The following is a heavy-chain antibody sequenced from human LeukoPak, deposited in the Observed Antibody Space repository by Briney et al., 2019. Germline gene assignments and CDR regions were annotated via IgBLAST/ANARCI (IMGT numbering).Heavy chain of an antibody. CDR3: AEGSCSGGSCYPDAFDI. D-gene: IGHD2-15*01. V-gene: IGHV3-23*01. Sequence: GGSLRLSCAASGFTFSSYAMSWVRQAPGKGLEWVSAISGSGGSTYYADSVKGRFTISRDNSKNTLYLQMNSLRAEDTAVYYCAEGSCSGGSCYPDAFDIWGQGTMVTVSS. CDR2: ISGSGGST. J-gene: IGHJ3*02. CDR1: GFTFSSYA.